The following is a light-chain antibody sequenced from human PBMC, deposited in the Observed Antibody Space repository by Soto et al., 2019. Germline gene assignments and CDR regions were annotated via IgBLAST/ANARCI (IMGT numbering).Light chain of an antibody. V-gene: IGKV1-39*01. J-gene: IGKJ1*01. CDR2: AAS. CDR3: QQSYSTPYT. Sequence: DIQMTQSPSSLSAFVGDRVTITCRASQSFSSYLNWYQQKPGKAPKLLIHAASTLQTGVPSRFSGSGSGTDFTLTISSLQAEDFAIYYCQQSYSTPYTFCQGTKVESK. CDR1: QSFSSY.